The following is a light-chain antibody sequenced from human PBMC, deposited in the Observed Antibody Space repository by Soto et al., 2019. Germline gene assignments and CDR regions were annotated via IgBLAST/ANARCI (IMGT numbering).Light chain of an antibody. CDR3: QQYGSSPPA. CDR2: GAS. CDR1: QSVSSSY. Sequence: LTQSPATLSLSPAESSTRSCRASQSVSSSYLAWYQQKPGQAPRLLIYGASSRATGIPDRFSGSGSGTDFTLTISRLEPEDFAVYYCQQYGSSPPAFGQGTKVDIK. V-gene: IGKV3-20*01. J-gene: IGKJ1*01.